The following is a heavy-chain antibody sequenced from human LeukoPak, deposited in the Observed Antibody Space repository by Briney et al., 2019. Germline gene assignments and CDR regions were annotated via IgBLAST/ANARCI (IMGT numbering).Heavy chain of an antibody. Sequence: GGSLRPSCAASGFTFSSYAMSWVRQAPGKGLEWVSAISGSGGSTYYADSVKGRFTIPRDNSKNTLYLQMNSLRAKDTAVYYCAKGPGQGLDYWGQGTLVTVSS. V-gene: IGHV3-23*01. CDR1: GFTFSSYA. J-gene: IGHJ4*02. D-gene: IGHD7-27*01. CDR3: AKGPGQGLDY. CDR2: ISGSGGST.